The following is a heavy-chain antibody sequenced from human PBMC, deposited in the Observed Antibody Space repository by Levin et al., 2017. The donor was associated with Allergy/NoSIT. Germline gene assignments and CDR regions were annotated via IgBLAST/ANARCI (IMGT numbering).Heavy chain of an antibody. J-gene: IGHJ5*02. CDR2: IYYSGST. D-gene: IGHD2-2*01. Sequence: SETLSLTCTVSGGSISSYYWSWIRQPPGKGLEWIGYIYYSGSTNYNPSLKSRVTISVDTSKNQFTLKLSSVTAADTAVYYCARDAAYCSSTSCYAGVNWFDPWGQGTLVTVSS. CDR3: ARDAAYCSSTSCYAGVNWFDP. CDR1: GGSISSYY. V-gene: IGHV4-59*01.